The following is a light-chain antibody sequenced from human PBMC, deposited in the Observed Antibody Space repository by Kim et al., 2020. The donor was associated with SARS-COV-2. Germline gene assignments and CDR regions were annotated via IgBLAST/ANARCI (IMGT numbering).Light chain of an antibody. Sequence: QSALTQPRSVSGSPGQSVTISCTGTSSDVGGYNYVSWYQHHPGKAPKLMIYAVSKRPSGVPDRFSGSKSGNTASLTISGLQAEDEADYYCCSYAGTNPSIRFGTGTKVTFL. CDR2: AVS. J-gene: IGLJ1*01. CDR1: SSDVGGYNY. V-gene: IGLV2-11*01. CDR3: CSYAGTNPSIR.